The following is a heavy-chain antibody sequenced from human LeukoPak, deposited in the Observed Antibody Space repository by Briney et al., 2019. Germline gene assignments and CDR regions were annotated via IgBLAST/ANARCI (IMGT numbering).Heavy chain of an antibody. CDR2: MNPNTGGT. J-gene: IGHJ5*02. CDR1: GYTFIDYY. CDR3: ARDVFAAYTTHHKFDP. Sequence: ASVKVSCKASGYTFIDYYMHWVRQAPGQGLEWVGWMNPNTGGTNYAQKYQGRVTMTSDTSITTFYMELSNLESADTAIYYCARDVFAAYTTHHKFDPWGQGTLVTVSS. V-gene: IGHV1-2*02. D-gene: IGHD2-2*02.